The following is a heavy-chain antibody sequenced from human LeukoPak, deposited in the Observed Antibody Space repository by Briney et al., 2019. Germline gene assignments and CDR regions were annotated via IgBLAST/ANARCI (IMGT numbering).Heavy chain of an antibody. CDR3: ARDGSGYSSGWYGYYFDY. D-gene: IGHD6-19*01. CDR2: ISSSSGTI. V-gene: IGHV3-48*04. Sequence: PGGSLRLSCAASGFTFSIYSMNWVRQAPGKGLEWVSYISSSSGTIYYADSVKGRFTTSRDNAKNSLYLQMNSLRAEDTAVYYCARDGSGYSSGWYGYYFDYWGQGTLVTVSS. J-gene: IGHJ4*02. CDR1: GFTFSIYS.